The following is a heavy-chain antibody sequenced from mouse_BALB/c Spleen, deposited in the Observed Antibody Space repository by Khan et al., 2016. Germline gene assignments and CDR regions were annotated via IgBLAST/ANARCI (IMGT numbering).Heavy chain of an antibody. Sequence: MQLEESGGGLVQPKGSLKLSCAASGFTFNTYAMNWVRQAPGKGLEWVARIRSISNNYATYYADSVKDRFTISRDDSQSMLYLQMNNLKTEDTAMYYCVRHEHRHYYAMDYWGQGTSVTVSS. V-gene: IGHV10-1*02. J-gene: IGHJ4*01. CDR3: VRHEHRHYYAMDY. CDR1: GFTFNTYA. CDR2: IRSISNNYAT.